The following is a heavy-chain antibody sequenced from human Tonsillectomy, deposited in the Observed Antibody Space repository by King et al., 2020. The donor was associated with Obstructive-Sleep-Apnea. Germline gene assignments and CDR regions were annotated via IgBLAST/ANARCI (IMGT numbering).Heavy chain of an antibody. CDR2: IYYSGST. CDR3: ARGGDYGDYRTAVGADY. J-gene: IGHJ4*02. CDR1: GGSISSGAYS. Sequence: QLQESGPGLVKPSQTLSLTCAVSGGSISSGAYSWSWIRQPPGKGLEWIGYIYYSGSTYYNPSLKSRVIISVDTSKNQFSLKLRSVTAADTAVYYCARGGDYGDYRTAVGADYWGQGTLVTVSS. V-gene: IGHV4-30-4*07. D-gene: IGHD4-17*01.